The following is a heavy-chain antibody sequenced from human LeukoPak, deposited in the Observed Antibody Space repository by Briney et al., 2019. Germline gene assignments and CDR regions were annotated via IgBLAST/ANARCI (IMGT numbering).Heavy chain of an antibody. CDR1: GGSFSGYY. CDR3: ARGGGCSNTSCYRYLYYYYMDV. V-gene: IGHV4-34*01. D-gene: IGHD2-2*01. J-gene: IGHJ6*03. CDR2: INHSGST. Sequence: PSETLSLTCAVYGGSFSGYYWSWIRQPPGKGLEWIGEINHSGSTNYNPSLKSRVTISVDTSKNQFSLKLSSVTAADTAVYYCARGGGCSNTSCYRYLYYYYMDVWGKGTTVTVSS.